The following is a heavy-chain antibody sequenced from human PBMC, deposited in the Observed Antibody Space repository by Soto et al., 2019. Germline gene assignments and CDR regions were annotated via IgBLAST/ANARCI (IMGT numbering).Heavy chain of an antibody. CDR3: ARNIGGATMVRGARYTNYGMDV. CDR2: IYYSGST. J-gene: IGHJ6*02. CDR1: GGSISSYY. D-gene: IGHD3-10*01. Sequence: TSETLSLTCTVSGGSISSYYWSWIRQPPGKGLEWIGYIYYSGSTNYNPSLKSRVTISVDTSKNQFSLKLSSVTAADTAVYYCARNIGGATMVRGARYTNYGMDVWGQGTTVTVSS. V-gene: IGHV4-59*01.